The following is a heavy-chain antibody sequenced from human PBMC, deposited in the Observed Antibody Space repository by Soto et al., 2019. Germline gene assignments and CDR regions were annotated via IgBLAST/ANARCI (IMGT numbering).Heavy chain of an antibody. CDR3: ARHYPIGNNWNYFDY. J-gene: IGHJ4*02. V-gene: IGHV4-59*08. CDR1: GGSISSYY. CDR2: ISYTGST. D-gene: IGHD1-1*01. Sequence: LSLTCSVSGGSISSYYWGWIRQPPGKGLEWIGYISYTGSTDYSPSLKSRVTISVDTSKNQFSLKVRSVTAADTAIYFCARHYPIGNNWNYFDYWGRGTLVTVSS.